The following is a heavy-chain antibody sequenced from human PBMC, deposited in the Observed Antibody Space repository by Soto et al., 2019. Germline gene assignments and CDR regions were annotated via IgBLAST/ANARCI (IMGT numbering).Heavy chain of an antibody. V-gene: IGHV4-30-4*01. D-gene: IGHD6-13*01. Sequence: PSETLSLTCTVSGGSISSGDYYWSWIRQPPGKGLEWIGYIYYSGNTYYNPSLKSRVTISLDTYKDQFSLKLTSVTAADTAMYFCARASSSNPNYYGLDVWGRGTTVT. CDR3: ARASSSNPNYYGLDV. J-gene: IGHJ6*02. CDR1: GGSISSGDYY. CDR2: IYYSGNT.